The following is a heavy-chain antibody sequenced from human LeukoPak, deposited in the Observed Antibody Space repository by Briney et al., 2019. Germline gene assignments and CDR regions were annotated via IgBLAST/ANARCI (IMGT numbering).Heavy chain of an antibody. CDR1: GFTFSSYA. J-gene: IGHJ6*02. Sequence: GGSLRLSCAASGFTFSSYAMHWVRQAPGKGLEWVAVISYDGSNKYYADSVKGRFTISRDNSKNTLYLQMNSLRAEDTAVYYCVILQWLVSTDYGMDVWGQGTTVTVSS. D-gene: IGHD6-19*01. CDR2: ISYDGSNK. CDR3: VILQWLVSTDYGMDV. V-gene: IGHV3-30*04.